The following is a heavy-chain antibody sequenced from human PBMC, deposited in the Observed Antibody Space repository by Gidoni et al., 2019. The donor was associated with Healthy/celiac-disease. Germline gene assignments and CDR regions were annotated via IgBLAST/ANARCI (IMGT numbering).Heavy chain of an antibody. Sequence: EVQLLESGGGLVQPGGSLRLSFAASGFSFSTYSMSWVRQAPGKGLEWVSVISGSGGSTYYADSVKGRFTISGDNSKNTLYLQMNSLRAEDTAVYFCAESSGYYRAEYFQHWGQGTVVTVSS. CDR3: AESSGYYRAEYFQH. D-gene: IGHD3-22*01. CDR1: GFSFSTYS. J-gene: IGHJ1*01. CDR2: ISGSGGST. V-gene: IGHV3-23*01.